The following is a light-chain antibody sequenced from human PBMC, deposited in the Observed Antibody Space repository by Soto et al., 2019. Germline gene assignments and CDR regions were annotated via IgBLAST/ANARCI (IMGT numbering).Light chain of an antibody. V-gene: IGKV3D-11*03. Sequence: EIVLTQSPATLSVSPGERATLSCRASQSVSSNLAWYQQKPGQAPRLLIFDASQRATGIPARFRGSGSGTDFTLTISRLEPEDYAVYYCQQYGHSLWTFGQGTKVDIK. J-gene: IGKJ1*01. CDR2: DAS. CDR3: QQYGHSLWT. CDR1: QSVSSN.